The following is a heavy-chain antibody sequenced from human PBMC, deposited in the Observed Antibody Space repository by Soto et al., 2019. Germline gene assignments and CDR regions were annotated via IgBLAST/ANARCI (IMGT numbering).Heavy chain of an antibody. D-gene: IGHD7-27*01. CDR3: GKGNSKWGTGDAFDI. V-gene: IGHV3-23*01. Sequence: GGSLRLSCAASGFTFNNYALNWVRQAPGKGLEWVSSISGAGGSTFYAGSAKGRFTISRDNSKNTLFLQMTSLRAEDTAVYYCGKGNSKWGTGDAFDIWGQGTIVTVSS. J-gene: IGHJ3*02. CDR2: ISGAGGST. CDR1: GFTFNNYA.